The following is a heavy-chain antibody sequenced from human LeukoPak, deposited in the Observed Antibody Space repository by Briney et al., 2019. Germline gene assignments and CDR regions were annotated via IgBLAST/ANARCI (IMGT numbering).Heavy chain of an antibody. V-gene: IGHV4-39*07. CDR1: GASISSSRYY. Sequence: SETLSLTCTVSGASISSSRYYWGWIRQPPGKGLEWIGSIYHSGSTYYNPSLKSRVTISVDTSKNQFSLKLSSVTAADTAVYYCARGGAFDIWGQGTMVTVSS. CDR3: ARGGAFDI. J-gene: IGHJ3*02. CDR2: IYHSGST.